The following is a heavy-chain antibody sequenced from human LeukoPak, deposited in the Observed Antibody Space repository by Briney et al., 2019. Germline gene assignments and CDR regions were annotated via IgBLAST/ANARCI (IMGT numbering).Heavy chain of an antibody. D-gene: IGHD6-13*01. CDR1: GGSISSYY. J-gene: IGHJ4*02. Sequence: SETLSLTCTVSGGSISSYYWSWIRQPAGKGLEWIGRNYSTGSTNYNPSLKSRVTMSVDTSKNQFSLRLRSVTAADTAVYYCARQIASAGTAGFDFWGQGALVTVSS. CDR3: ARQIASAGTAGFDF. CDR2: NYSTGST. V-gene: IGHV4-4*07.